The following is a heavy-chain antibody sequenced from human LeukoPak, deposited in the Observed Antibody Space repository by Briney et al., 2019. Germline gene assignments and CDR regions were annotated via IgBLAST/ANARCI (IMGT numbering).Heavy chain of an antibody. V-gene: IGHV3-23*01. Sequence: GGSLRLSCAASGFRFSTYGMSWVRQAPGKGLEWVSAISGNGDTTDYADSVKGRFTISRDNSKNTLSLQMNSLRAEDTAVYYCAKGPTDYDYVWGSYRWDYWGQGTLVTVSS. CDR3: AKGPTDYDYVWGSYRWDY. CDR1: GFRFSTYG. D-gene: IGHD3-16*02. J-gene: IGHJ4*02. CDR2: ISGNGDTT.